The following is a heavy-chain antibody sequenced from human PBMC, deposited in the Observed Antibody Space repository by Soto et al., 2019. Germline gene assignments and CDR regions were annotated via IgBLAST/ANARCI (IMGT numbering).Heavy chain of an antibody. V-gene: IGHV3-33*01. CDR2: IWYDGSNT. CDR3: VRVLDYSDASCRPWDAFDA. J-gene: IGHJ3*01. CDR1: GFTFSNYG. D-gene: IGHD2-15*01. Sequence: QVQLVESGGGVVQPGRSLRLSCAASGFTFSNYGMHWVRQAPGKGLEWVALIWYDGSNTYYADSVKGRFTISRDNSKNTLSLQMNSLRAEDTALYYCVRVLDYSDASCRPWDAFDAWGQGTMVTVTS.